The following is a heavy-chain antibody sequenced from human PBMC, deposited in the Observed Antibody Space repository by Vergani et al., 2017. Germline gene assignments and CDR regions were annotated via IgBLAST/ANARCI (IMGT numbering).Heavy chain of an antibody. CDR2: IKSTFDRGTT. D-gene: IGHD2-21*01. Sequence: EVQLVESGGGIVKPGGSLRLSCVASGFSFRNAWMNWVRRTPGKGLKWVGRIKSTFDRGTTDYAAAVTGRFTISRDDSKNTLFLQMNGLKTEDIGVYYCNTDPRYCGDGSCYWLRDHHYYGMDVWGQGTTVTVSS. V-gene: IGHV3-15*07. CDR3: NTDPRYCGDGSCYWLRDHHYYGMDV. J-gene: IGHJ6*02. CDR1: GFSFRNAW.